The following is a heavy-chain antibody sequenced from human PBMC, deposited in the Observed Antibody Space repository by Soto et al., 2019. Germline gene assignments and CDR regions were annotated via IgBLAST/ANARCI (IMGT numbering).Heavy chain of an antibody. Sequence: QDQLVQSGAEVKKPGASVKVSCKASVFTSSGISWVRQAPGQRLEWMGWISTHNGNTIYAQKFQGRLIMTMDTSTATVYMELRRLRPDDTAFYLFATEVILGLFNAYDLWGQGTMFTVSS. CDR2: ISTHNGNT. V-gene: IGHV1-18*04. D-gene: IGHD3-3*01. CDR1: VFTSSG. CDR3: ATEVILGLFNAYDL. J-gene: IGHJ3*01.